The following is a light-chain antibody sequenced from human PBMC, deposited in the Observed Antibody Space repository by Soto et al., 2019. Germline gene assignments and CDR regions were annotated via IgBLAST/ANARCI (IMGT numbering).Light chain of an antibody. CDR2: GAS. V-gene: IGKV3-20*01. CDR1: QSVGSSY. J-gene: IGKJ1*01. Sequence: EIVLTQSPGTLSLSPGERATLSCRASQSVGSSYLAWYQQNRGQAPRLLIYGASSRAPGIPDRFGGSGSGTDFTLTISRLEPEDFAVYYCQQYGSSRWTFGQGTK. CDR3: QQYGSSRWT.